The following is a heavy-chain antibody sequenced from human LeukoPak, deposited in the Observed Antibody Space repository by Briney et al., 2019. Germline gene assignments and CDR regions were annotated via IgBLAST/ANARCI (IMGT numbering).Heavy chain of an antibody. CDR3: ARVRGIVATIGYFDY. CDR2: ISYDGSTK. Sequence: GGSLRLSCAASGFTFSNYAMHWVRQAPGKGLEWVAVISYDGSTKYYADSVKGRFTISRDNSKNTLYLQMNSLRDEDTAVYYCARVRGIVATIGYFDYWGQGTLVTVSS. D-gene: IGHD5-12*01. CDR1: GFTFSNYA. V-gene: IGHV3-30*04. J-gene: IGHJ4*02.